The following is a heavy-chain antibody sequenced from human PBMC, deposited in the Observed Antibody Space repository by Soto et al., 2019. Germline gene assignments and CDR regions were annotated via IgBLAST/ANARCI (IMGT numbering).Heavy chain of an antibody. J-gene: IGHJ5*02. Sequence: ESGGGVVQPGRSLRLSCAASGFTFSSYGMHWVRQAPGKGLEWVAVIWYDGSNKYYADSVKGRFTISRDNSKNTLYLQMNSLRAEDTAVYYCTGAARGVAWFDPWGQGTLVTVSS. CDR3: TGAARGVAWFDP. D-gene: IGHD6-6*01. CDR1: GFTFSSYG. CDR2: IWYDGSNK. V-gene: IGHV3-33*01.